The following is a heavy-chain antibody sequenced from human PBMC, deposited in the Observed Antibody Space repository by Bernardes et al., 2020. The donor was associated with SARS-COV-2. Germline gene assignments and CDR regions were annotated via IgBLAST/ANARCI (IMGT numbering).Heavy chain of an antibody. V-gene: IGHV1-18*04. D-gene: IGHD2-15*01. J-gene: IGHJ4*01. CDR2: ISGYNGNT. Sequence: ASVKVSCKASGYTFTTYGIGWVRQAPGHGLEWLGWISGYNGNTNYARHLQDRVSMTIDISTNTAFMELRRLRSDDTAVYYCARVEGFCSGGTCFSLFYFDPFGHGTLVSVSS. CDR3: ARVEGFCSGGTCFSLFYFDP. CDR1: GYTFTTYG.